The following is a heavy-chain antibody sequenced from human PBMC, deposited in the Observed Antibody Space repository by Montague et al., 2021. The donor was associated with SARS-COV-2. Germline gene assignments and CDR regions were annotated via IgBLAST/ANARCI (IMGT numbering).Heavy chain of an antibody. Sequence: SLRLSCAASGFTFSSYGMHWVRQAPGKGLEWVAVISYDGSNKYYADSVKGRFTISRDNSKNTLYLQMNSLRAEDTAVYYCANDLTPSYGMDVWGQGTTVTVSS. CDR1: GFTFSSYG. CDR3: ANDLTPSYGMDV. V-gene: IGHV3-30*18. J-gene: IGHJ6*02. CDR2: ISYDGSNK.